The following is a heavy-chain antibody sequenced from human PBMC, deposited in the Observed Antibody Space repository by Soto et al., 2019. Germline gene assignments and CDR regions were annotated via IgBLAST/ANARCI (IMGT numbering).Heavy chain of an antibody. CDR3: TRVASKRQPHLDYYYYGMAV. Sequence: HPGGSLRLSCTASGFTFGDYAMSWFRQAPGKGLEWVGFIRSKAYGGTTEYAASVKGRFTISRDDSKSIAYLQMNSLKTEDTAVYYCTRVASKRQPHLDYYYYGMAVWGKGTTVTVSS. CDR2: IRSKAYGGTT. D-gene: IGHD2-15*01. V-gene: IGHV3-49*03. J-gene: IGHJ6*04. CDR1: GFTFGDYA.